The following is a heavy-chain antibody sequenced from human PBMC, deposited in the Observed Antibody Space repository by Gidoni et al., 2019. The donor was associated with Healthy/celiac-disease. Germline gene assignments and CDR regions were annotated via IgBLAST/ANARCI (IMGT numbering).Heavy chain of an antibody. CDR3: ASIVRGSYYSGY. CDR1: GRSFSGYY. V-gene: IGHV4-34*01. J-gene: IGHJ4*02. D-gene: IGHD1-26*01. Sequence: QVQLQQWGAGLSKPSETLSLTCAVYGRSFSGYYWSWIRQPPGKGLEWIGEINHSVSTNYNPSLKSRVTISVDTSKNQFSLKLSSVTAADTAVYYCASIVRGSYYSGYWGQGTLVTVSS. CDR2: INHSVST.